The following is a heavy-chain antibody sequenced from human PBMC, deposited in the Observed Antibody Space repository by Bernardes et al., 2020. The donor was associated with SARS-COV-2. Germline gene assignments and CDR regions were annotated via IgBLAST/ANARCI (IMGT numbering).Heavy chain of an antibody. D-gene: IGHD1-7*01. CDR1: GDSIGGYY. J-gene: IGHJ4*02. CDR2: IYYTGST. Sequence: SEPLSLTCTVSGDSIGGYYWSWIRQLPGKGLEWIGCIYYTGSTNYNPSLKTRLTISVDTSKNQFSLKLSSVTAADTAIYYCARTGTTSLTDFGHFDYWGQGTLVTVSS. CDR3: ARTGTTSLTDFGHFDY. V-gene: IGHV4-59*01.